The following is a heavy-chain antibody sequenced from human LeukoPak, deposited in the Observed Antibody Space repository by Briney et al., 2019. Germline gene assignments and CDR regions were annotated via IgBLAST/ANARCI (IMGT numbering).Heavy chain of an antibody. V-gene: IGHV3-48*03. CDR1: GFTFSNYE. Sequence: GGSLRLSCAASGFTFSNYEMNWVRLAPGRGLEWVSYISSSGSLMYCADSVKGRFTISRDNAKNSLYLQMNSLRAEDTAVYYCAREGSDYVFDYWGQGTLVTVSS. CDR2: ISSSGSLM. CDR3: AREGSDYVFDY. J-gene: IGHJ4*02. D-gene: IGHD4-17*01.